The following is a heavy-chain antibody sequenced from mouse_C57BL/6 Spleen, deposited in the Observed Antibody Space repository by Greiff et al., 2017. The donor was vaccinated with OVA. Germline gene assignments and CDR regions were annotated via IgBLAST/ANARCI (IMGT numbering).Heavy chain of an antibody. D-gene: IGHD2-5*01. Sequence: VQLQQSGPELVKPGASVKMSCKASGYTFTDYNMHWVKQSHGKSLEWIGYINPNNGGTSYNQKFKGKATLTVNKSSSTAYMELRSLTSEDSAVYYCAVPYSNLYYFDDWGQGTTLTVSS. J-gene: IGHJ2*01. V-gene: IGHV1-22*01. CDR2: INPNNGGT. CDR3: AVPYSNLYYFDD. CDR1: GYTFTDYN.